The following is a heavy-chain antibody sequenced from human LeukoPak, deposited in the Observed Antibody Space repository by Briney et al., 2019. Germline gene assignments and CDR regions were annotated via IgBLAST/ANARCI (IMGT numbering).Heavy chain of an antibody. V-gene: IGHV4-59*08. Sequence: PSETLSLTCTVSGGSISSFYWSWIRQSPGKELEWIGYIYYSGGTKYNPSLKSRVTISVDTSKTPFSLNLSSVTAADTAVYYCARQTPYDYVWGSYRSPFDYWGQGTLVTVSS. J-gene: IGHJ4*02. CDR2: IYYSGGT. CDR3: ARQTPYDYVWGSYRSPFDY. CDR1: GGSISSFY. D-gene: IGHD3-16*02.